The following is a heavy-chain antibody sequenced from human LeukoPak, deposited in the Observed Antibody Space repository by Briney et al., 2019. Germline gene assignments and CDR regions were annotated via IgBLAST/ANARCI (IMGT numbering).Heavy chain of an antibody. CDR3: ARGTGGAAAADFDP. V-gene: IGHV4-31*03. CDR1: GGSISSRGYY. D-gene: IGHD6-13*01. CDR2: IYYSGTT. Sequence: SETLSLTCTVSGGSISSRGYYWSWMRQHPGKGREWIGFIYYSGTTYYNPSLKSRATISVDTSKNHFSLKLISVTDADTAMYYCARGTGGAAAADFDPWGQGTLVTVSS. J-gene: IGHJ5*02.